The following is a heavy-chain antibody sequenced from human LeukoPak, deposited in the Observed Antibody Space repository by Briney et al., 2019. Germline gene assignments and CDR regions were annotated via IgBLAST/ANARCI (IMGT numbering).Heavy chain of an antibody. CDR2: IIPIFGTA. Sequence: GASVKVSCKASGGTFSSYAISWVRQAPGQGLEWMGGIIPIFGTANYAQKFQGRVTITADKSTSTAYMELSSLRSEDTAVYYCARVSPPYCGDDCSGGWFDPWAREPWSPSPQ. J-gene: IGHJ5*02. D-gene: IGHD2-21*02. CDR3: ARVSPPYCGDDCSGGWFDP. V-gene: IGHV1-69*06. CDR1: GGTFSSYA.